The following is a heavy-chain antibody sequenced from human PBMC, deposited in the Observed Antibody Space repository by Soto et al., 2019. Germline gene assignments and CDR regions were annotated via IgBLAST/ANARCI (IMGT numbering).Heavy chain of an antibody. Sequence: EVQLLESGGGLVQPGGSLRLSCAASGFTFSTYAMNWVRQAPGKGLEWVSGISGSGDSTYYADSVKGRFTVSRDNSNNTLYLQINSLRAEDTAVFYCAKERSSGWSFDYCGQGTLVTVSS. CDR1: GFTFSTYA. J-gene: IGHJ4*02. CDR2: ISGSGDST. D-gene: IGHD6-19*01. CDR3: AKERSSGWSFDY. V-gene: IGHV3-23*01.